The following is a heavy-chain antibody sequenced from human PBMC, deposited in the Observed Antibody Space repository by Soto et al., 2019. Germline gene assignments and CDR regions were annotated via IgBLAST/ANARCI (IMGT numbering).Heavy chain of an antibody. V-gene: IGHV4-34*01. Sequence: SETLSLTCTVYGGSFSGYYWSWIRQPPGKGLEWIGEINHSGSTNYNPSLKSRVTISVDTSKNQFSLKLSSVTAADTAVYYCAMGPYWYFDLWGRGTLVTVSS. D-gene: IGHD2-8*01. CDR1: GGSFSGYY. CDR2: INHSGST. CDR3: AMGPYWYFDL. J-gene: IGHJ2*01.